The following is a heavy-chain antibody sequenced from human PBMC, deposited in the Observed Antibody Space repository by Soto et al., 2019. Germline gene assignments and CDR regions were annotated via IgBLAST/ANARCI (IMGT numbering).Heavy chain of an antibody. J-gene: IGHJ5*02. CDR2: ISGSGGAT. V-gene: IGHV3-23*01. CDR1: GFTFSSNA. CDR3: ARGDGPGSWSDRAS. D-gene: IGHD3-10*01. Sequence: EVQLLESGGGLVQPGGSLRLSCAASGFTFSSNAMSWVRQAPGKGLEWVSGISGSGGATHYADSVKGRFTISRDNARNTLHLQMNSLRAEDMAVDYCARGDGPGSWSDRASWGQGTLVTVSS.